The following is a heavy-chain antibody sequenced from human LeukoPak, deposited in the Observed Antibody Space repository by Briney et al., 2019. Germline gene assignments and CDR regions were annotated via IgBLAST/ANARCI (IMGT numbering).Heavy chain of an antibody. CDR2: IYYSGST. CDR3: ARTLKGGMDV. Sequence: NTSETLSLTCTVSGGSISSYYWSWIRQPPGKGLEWIGYIYYSGSTNYNPSLKSRVTISVDTSKNQFSLKLSSVTAADTAVYYCARTLKGGMDVWGQGTTVTVSS. J-gene: IGHJ6*02. V-gene: IGHV4-59*12. CDR1: GGSISSYY.